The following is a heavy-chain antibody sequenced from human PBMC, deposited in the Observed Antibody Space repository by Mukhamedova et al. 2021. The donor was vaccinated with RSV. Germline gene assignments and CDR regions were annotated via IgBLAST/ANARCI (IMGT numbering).Heavy chain of an antibody. J-gene: IGHJ4*02. CDR2: ISASGNYK. CDR3: ARDMRVGTNQPYNFDY. D-gene: IGHD1/OR15-1a*01. V-gene: IGHV3-21*01. Sequence: GLEWVSFISASGNYKYYADSVKGRFTISRDNDKKSLDLQMSSLTAEDTGVYYCARDMRVGTNQPYNFDYWGQGIQVTVSS.